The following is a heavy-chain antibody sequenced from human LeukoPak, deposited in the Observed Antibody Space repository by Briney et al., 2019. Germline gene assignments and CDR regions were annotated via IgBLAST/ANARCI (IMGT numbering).Heavy chain of an antibody. J-gene: IGHJ4*02. V-gene: IGHV3-7*01. Sequence: GGSLRLSCAASAFTFSGYWMSWVRQAPGKGLEWVANIKQDGSEKSYVDSVRGRFTISRDNAKNTLYLQMNSLRVEDTAVYYCTTELVATIGFDYWGQGTLVTVSS. D-gene: IGHD5-12*01. CDR1: AFTFSGYW. CDR2: IKQDGSEK. CDR3: TTELVATIGFDY.